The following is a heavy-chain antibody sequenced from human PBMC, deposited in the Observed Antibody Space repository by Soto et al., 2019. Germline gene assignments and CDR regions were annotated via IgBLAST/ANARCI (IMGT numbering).Heavy chain of an antibody. Sequence: QVQLVQSGAEEKKPGASEKVSCKASGNTFTGYAMHWVRQAPGQRLEWMGWINAGNGNTKYSQKFQGRVTITRDTSASTAYMELSSLRSEDSAVYYCARAVAVPADFDYWGQGTLVTVSS. CDR2: INAGNGNT. CDR1: GNTFTGYA. J-gene: IGHJ4*02. V-gene: IGHV1-3*05. D-gene: IGHD6-19*01. CDR3: ARAVAVPADFDY.